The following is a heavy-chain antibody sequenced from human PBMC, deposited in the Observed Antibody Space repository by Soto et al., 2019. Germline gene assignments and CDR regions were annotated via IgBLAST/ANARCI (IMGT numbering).Heavy chain of an antibody. D-gene: IGHD3-10*01. CDR1: GYSFNSYW. Sequence: RESLKISCKGSGYSFNSYWIGWVRQMPGRGLECMGIIYPGDSDTRYSPSFQGQVTISADKSISTAYLQWSSLKASDTAMYYCSTAFVSGSYPGTPPKSYYAMDVWGKGTTVTVPS. CDR2: IYPGDSDT. CDR3: STAFVSGSYPGTPPKSYYAMDV. V-gene: IGHV5-51*01. J-gene: IGHJ6*04.